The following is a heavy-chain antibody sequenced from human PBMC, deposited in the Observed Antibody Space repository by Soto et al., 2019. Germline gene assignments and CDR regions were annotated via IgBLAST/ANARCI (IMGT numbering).Heavy chain of an antibody. CDR2: IYWNDDK. V-gene: IGHV2-5*01. J-gene: IGHJ3*02. CDR3: AHRHELGSIDI. CDR1: GFSLSTRAVG. D-gene: IGHD1-26*01. Sequence: QITLKESGPTLVKPTQTLTLTCTFSGFSLSTRAVGVGWIRQPPGKALEWLALIYWNDDKRYSPSLKNRLTITKDTSKNHVVLTMTNMDPLDTATYYCAHRHELGSIDIWGQGTKVTVA.